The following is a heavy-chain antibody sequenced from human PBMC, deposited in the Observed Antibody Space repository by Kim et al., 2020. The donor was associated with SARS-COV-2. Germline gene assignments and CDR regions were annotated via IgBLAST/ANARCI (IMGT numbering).Heavy chain of an antibody. D-gene: IGHD3-22*01. V-gene: IGHV1-69*04. CDR3: ARDGIGTVVNFDY. J-gene: IGHJ4*02. Sequence: AQKCQDRGKITADKSTSTACMELSSLRSEDTAVYYCARDGIGTVVNFDYWGQGTLVTVSS.